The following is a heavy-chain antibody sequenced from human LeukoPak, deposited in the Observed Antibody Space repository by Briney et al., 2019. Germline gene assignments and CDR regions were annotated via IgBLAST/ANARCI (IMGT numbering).Heavy chain of an antibody. Sequence: SETLSLTCTVSGGSISSSGGYYWSWIRQPPGKGLEWIGYIYYSGSTNYNPSLKSRVTISVDRSKNQFSLKLRSVTAADTAVYYCARDRLGSGGDTIFGVVIQSVWGKGTTVTVSS. CDR3: ARDRLGSGGDTIFGVVIQSV. CDR2: IYYSGST. J-gene: IGHJ6*04. V-gene: IGHV4-30-2*01. D-gene: IGHD3-3*01. CDR1: GGSISSSGGYY.